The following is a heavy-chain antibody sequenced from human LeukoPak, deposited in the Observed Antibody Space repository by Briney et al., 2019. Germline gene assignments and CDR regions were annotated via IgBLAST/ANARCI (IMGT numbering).Heavy chain of an antibody. D-gene: IGHD5-18*01. CDR3: AKRETGYSYGKAYWYFDL. CDR2: ISGSGGST. J-gene: IGHJ2*01. Sequence: GGSLRLSCAASGFTFSSHAMSWVRQAPGKGLEWVSAISGSGGSTYYADSVKGRFTISRDNSKNTLHLQMNSLRAEDTAVYYCAKRETGYSYGKAYWYFDLWGRGTLVTVSS. V-gene: IGHV3-23*01. CDR1: GFTFSSHA.